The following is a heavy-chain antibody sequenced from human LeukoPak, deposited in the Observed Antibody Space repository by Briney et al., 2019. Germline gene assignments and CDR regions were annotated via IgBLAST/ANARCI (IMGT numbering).Heavy chain of an antibody. Sequence: SETLSLTCTVSGGSTSRYYWSWIRQPPGKSLEWIGYIYYTGTTTYNPSLKSRVTISIDTSTNQFSLNLSSVTAADTAVHYCARLPGIAAVWGQGTLVIVSS. D-gene: IGHD6-13*01. J-gene: IGHJ1*01. CDR3: ARLPGIAAV. CDR1: GGSTSRYY. CDR2: IYYTGTT. V-gene: IGHV4-59*08.